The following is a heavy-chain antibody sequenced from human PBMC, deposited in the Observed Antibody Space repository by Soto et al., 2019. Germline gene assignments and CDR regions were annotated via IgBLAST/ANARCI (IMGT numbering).Heavy chain of an antibody. CDR3: ATSRDYCSSISCYEGYYYYMAV. V-gene: IGHV1-3*01. Sequence: GASVKVSCKASGDTIATYAMHWVRQAPGQRFEWMGWINAGNGNTQHSQNFQGRVTITRDTSASTAYMELSSLRSEDTAVYYCATSRDYCSSISCYEGYYYYMAVCGKGTTDTVSS. CDR1: GDTIATYA. J-gene: IGHJ6*03. CDR2: INAGNGNT. D-gene: IGHD2-2*01.